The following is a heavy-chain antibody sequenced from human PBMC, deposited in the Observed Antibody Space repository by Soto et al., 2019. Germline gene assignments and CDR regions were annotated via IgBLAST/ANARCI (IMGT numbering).Heavy chain of an antibody. CDR2: ISGSGGTA. CDR1: GFTFSSYA. Sequence: EVQLLEYGGGSVQPGGSLRLSCAASGFTFSSYAMHWVRRPPGKGLEWVSSISGSGGTAYYADSVKGRFSISRDSLVNTLYLQMNSLTAEDTAVYYCAKGRGQNWNLDYWGQGTLVTVSP. D-gene: IGHD1-1*01. V-gene: IGHV3-23*01. J-gene: IGHJ4*02. CDR3: AKGRGQNWNLDY.